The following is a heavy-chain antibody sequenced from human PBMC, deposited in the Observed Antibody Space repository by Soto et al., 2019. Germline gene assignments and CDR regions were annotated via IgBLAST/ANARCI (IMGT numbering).Heavy chain of an antibody. J-gene: IGHJ6*02. CDR1: SASLGDHY. V-gene: IGHV4-34*01. Sequence: SETLSLTCAVFSASLGDHYWAWIRQSPDKVLEWIGEVHPSGSTDYNPSLKSRLTLSLETSKNQFSLTVASVTAADTAVFFCARGKLSGYRYGPRNFFYDDMDVWGPGTTVTVSS. CDR3: ARGKLSGYRYGPRNFFYDDMDV. CDR2: VHPSGST. D-gene: IGHD5-18*01.